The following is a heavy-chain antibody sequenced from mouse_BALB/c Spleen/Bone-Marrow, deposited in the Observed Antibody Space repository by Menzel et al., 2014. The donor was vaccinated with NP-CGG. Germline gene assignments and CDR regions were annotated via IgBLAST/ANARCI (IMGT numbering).Heavy chain of an antibody. CDR2: ISSGSSTI. Sequence: EVKLMESGGGLVRPGGSRRLSCAASGFTFSSFGMHWVRQAPEKGLEWVAYISSGSSTIFYVDTVKGRFTISRDNPKNTLFLQMTSLRSEDTAMYYCTRGGNWDDFDVWGAGTTVTVSS. J-gene: IGHJ1*01. D-gene: IGHD4-1*01. CDR3: TRGGNWDDFDV. V-gene: IGHV5-17*02. CDR1: GFTFSSFG.